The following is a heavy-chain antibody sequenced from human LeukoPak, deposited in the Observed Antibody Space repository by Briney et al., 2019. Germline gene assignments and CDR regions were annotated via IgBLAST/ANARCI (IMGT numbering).Heavy chain of an antibody. CDR2: ISSSSSTI. Sequence: PGGSLRLSCAASGFTFSSYSMNCVREAPGEGVEWVSYISSSSSTIYYADSVKGRFTISRDNAKNSLYLQMNSLRAEDTAVYYCASKIREIPYYYYMDVWGKGTTVTVSS. CDR1: GFTFSSYS. D-gene: IGHD1-26*01. V-gene: IGHV3-48*01. CDR3: ASKIREIPYYYYMDV. J-gene: IGHJ6*03.